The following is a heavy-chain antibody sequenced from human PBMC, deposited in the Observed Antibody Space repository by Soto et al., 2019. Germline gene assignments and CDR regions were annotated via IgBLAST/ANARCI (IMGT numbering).Heavy chain of an antibody. Sequence: SLKISCKGSGYSFTSYWIGWVRQMPGKGLEWMGIIYPGDSDTRYSPSFQGQVTISADKSISTTYLQWSSLKASDTAMYYCARRGSSSLHYYYGMDVWGQGTTVTVSS. CDR2: IYPGDSDT. J-gene: IGHJ6*02. V-gene: IGHV5-51*01. CDR3: ARRGSSSLHYYYGMDV. CDR1: GYSFTSYW. D-gene: IGHD6-6*01.